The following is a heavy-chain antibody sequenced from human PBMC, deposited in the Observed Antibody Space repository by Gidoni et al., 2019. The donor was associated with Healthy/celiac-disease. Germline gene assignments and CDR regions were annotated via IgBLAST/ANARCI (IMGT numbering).Heavy chain of an antibody. Sequence: QVQLVQSGAEVKKPGASVKVSCQASGYTFTSYAMHWVRQAPGQRLQWMGWIHAGNGNTTYSQKFQSRVTITRDTSASTAYMELSSLRSEDTAVYYCARDKLRHTNWFDPWGQGTLVTVSS. CDR1: GYTFTSYA. CDR3: ARDKLRHTNWFDP. J-gene: IGHJ5*02. CDR2: IHAGNGNT. D-gene: IGHD4-17*01. V-gene: IGHV1-3*01.